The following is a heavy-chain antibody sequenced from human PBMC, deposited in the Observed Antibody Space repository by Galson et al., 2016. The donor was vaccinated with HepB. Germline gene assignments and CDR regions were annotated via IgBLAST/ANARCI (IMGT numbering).Heavy chain of an antibody. CDR2: ISGSGTTA. Sequence: SLRLSCAASGFTFTNHAMSWVRQAPGKGLEWVSSISGSGTTAYYAGSVRGRFTVSRDNSKNTLSLQMNSLRAEDAAVYYCAKDVLRYPPRAVDYWGQGTLVTVSS. J-gene: IGHJ4*02. D-gene: IGHD3-9*01. V-gene: IGHV3-23*01. CDR1: GFTFTNHA. CDR3: AKDVLRYPPRAVDY.